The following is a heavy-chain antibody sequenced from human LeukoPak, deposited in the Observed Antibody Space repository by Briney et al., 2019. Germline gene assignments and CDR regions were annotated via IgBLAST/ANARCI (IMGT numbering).Heavy chain of an antibody. CDR1: GFSFSRYG. CDR3: ARDQGYSSSWIDY. Sequence: PGGSLRLSCVASGFSFSRYGMHWVRQAPGMGLQWVAFIRYDGSEKFYADSVKGRFTISRDNSKNTLYLQMNSLRAEDTAVYYCARDQGYSSSWIDYWGQGTLVTVSS. V-gene: IGHV3-30*02. J-gene: IGHJ4*02. D-gene: IGHD6-13*01. CDR2: IRYDGSEK.